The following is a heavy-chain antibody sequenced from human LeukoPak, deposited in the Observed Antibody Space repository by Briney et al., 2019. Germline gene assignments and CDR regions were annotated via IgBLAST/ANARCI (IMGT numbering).Heavy chain of an antibody. CDR2: ISSNGGST. V-gene: IGHV3-64*01. J-gene: IGHJ4*02. CDR1: GFTFSSYA. D-gene: IGHD1-7*01. Sequence: GGSLRLSCAASGFTFSSYAMHWVRQAPGKGLEYVSAISSNGGSTYYANSVKGRFTISRDNSKNTLYLQMNSLRAEDTAVYYWARAGNYRFDYWGQGTLVTVSS. CDR3: ARAGNYRFDY.